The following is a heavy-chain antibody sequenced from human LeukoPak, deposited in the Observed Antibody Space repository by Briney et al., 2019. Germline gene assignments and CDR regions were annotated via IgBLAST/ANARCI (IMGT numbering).Heavy chain of an antibody. J-gene: IGHJ4*02. Sequence: GGSLRLSCAASGFTFSSYWMHWVRQAPGKGLVWVSRINSDGSSTSYAAPVKGRFTISRDNAKHTLYLQVNSLRAEDTAVYYCAREYYYGSGSFLPPDYWGQGTLVTVSS. CDR1: GFTFSSYW. CDR2: INSDGSST. V-gene: IGHV3-74*01. D-gene: IGHD3-10*01. CDR3: AREYYYGSGSFLPPDY.